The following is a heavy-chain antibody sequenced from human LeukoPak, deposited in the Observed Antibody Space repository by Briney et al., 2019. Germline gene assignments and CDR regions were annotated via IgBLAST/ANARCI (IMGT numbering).Heavy chain of an antibody. CDR2: ISSSTSYI. J-gene: IGHJ6*03. CDR1: GFIFSSYS. CDR3: ARDPSAGSGWYGFGGYMDV. D-gene: IGHD6-19*01. Sequence: GGSLRLSCAASGFIFSSYSMNWVRQAPGKGLEWVSCISSSTSYIYYADSVKGRFTISRDNAKNSLYLQMNSLRAEDTAVYYCARDPSAGSGWYGFGGYMDVWGKGTTVTISS. V-gene: IGHV3-21*01.